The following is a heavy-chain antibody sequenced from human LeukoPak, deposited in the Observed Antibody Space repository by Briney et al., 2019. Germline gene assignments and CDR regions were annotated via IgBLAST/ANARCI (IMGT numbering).Heavy chain of an antibody. Sequence: GGSLRLSCTASGFTFGDYALTWVRQAPGKGLEWVGFIRSKAYGGTTEYAASVKGRFTISRDDSKSIAYLQMNSLRPEDTAVYYCAKDFGFNTYRALDAFDMWGQGTMVTVSS. CDR1: GFTFGDYA. CDR2: IRSKAYGGTT. J-gene: IGHJ3*02. D-gene: IGHD3-16*01. CDR3: AKDFGFNTYRALDAFDM. V-gene: IGHV3-49*04.